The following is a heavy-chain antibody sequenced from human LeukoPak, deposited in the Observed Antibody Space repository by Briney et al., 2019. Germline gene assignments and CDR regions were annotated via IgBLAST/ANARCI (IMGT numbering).Heavy chain of an antibody. CDR2: IYHSGST. Sequence: PSETLSLTCTVSGYSISSGYYWGWIRQPPGKGLEWIGSIYHSGSTYYNPSLKSRVTISVDTSKNQFSLKLSSVTAADTAVYYCASGETYYYDSSGFYYGFDIWGQGTMVTVSS. CDR1: GYSISSGYY. CDR3: ASGETYYYDSSGFYYGFDI. V-gene: IGHV4-38-2*02. J-gene: IGHJ3*02. D-gene: IGHD3-22*01.